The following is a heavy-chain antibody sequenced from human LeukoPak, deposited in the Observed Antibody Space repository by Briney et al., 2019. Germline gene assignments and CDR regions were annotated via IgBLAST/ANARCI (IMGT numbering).Heavy chain of an antibody. CDR2: ISSSSSYI. CDR3: ARHQPGKYYFDY. Sequence: PGGSLRLSCAASGFTFSRYSMNWVRQAPGKGLEWVSSISSSSSYIYYADSVKGRFTISRDNAKNSLYLQMNSLRAEDTAVYYCARHQPGKYYFDYWGQGTLVTVSS. CDR1: GFTFSRYS. J-gene: IGHJ4*02. V-gene: IGHV3-21*01.